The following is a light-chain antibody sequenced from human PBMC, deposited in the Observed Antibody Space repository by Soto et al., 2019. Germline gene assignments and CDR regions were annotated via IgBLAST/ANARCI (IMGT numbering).Light chain of an antibody. V-gene: IGKV1-39*01. CDR2: AAS. Sequence: DVQMARWPSSLSASAGDRVTITCRASQSFSSNLNWYQQKPGKAPKLLIYAASSLQSGVPSRFSGSGSGTDFTLTISSMQPEDLANYYCQQSYSTPLTFGPGTKVEIK. J-gene: IGKJ3*01. CDR3: QQSYSTPLT. CDR1: QSFSSN.